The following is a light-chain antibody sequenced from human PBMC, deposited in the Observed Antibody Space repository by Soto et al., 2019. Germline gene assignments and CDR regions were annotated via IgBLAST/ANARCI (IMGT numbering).Light chain of an antibody. CDR2: DVS. CDR1: SSDVGGYNC. Sequence: QSALTQPPSASGSPGQSVTISCTGTSSDVGGYNCVSWYQQHPGKAPKLMIYDVSKRPSGVPDRFSGSKSGNTASLTVSGLQAEDEADYYCTSYAGRNTWVFGGGTKLTVL. V-gene: IGLV2-8*01. J-gene: IGLJ3*02. CDR3: TSYAGRNTWV.